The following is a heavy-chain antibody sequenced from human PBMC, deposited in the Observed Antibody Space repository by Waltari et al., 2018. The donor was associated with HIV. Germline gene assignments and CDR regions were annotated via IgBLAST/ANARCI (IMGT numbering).Heavy chain of an antibody. Sequence: QVQLVQSGAEVKKPGASVKVSCKTSGYTFTTYAVHWVRHLPGQRLEWMVRIHPGNRNTKYSQEFQGSVIITRDTSANTADMELSSLRLEDSAVYYWSRGVVFATYYDYHMDVWGKGTTVTVSS. J-gene: IGHJ6*03. CDR3: SRGVVFATYYDYHMDV. V-gene: IGHV1-3*01. D-gene: IGHD2-15*01. CDR2: IHPGNRNT. CDR1: GYTFTTYA.